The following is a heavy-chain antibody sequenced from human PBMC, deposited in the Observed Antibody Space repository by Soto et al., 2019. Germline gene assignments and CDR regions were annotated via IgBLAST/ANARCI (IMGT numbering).Heavy chain of an antibody. CDR3: ALGGGQLATVVTGY. CDR2: ISYDGSNK. J-gene: IGHJ4*02. Sequence: AGSLRLSCAASGFTFSSYGMHWVRQAPGKGLEWVAVISYDGSNKYYADSVKGRFTISRDNSKNTLYLQMNSLRAEDTAVYYCALGGGQLATVVTGYWGQGTLVTVSS. CDR1: GFTFSSYG. D-gene: IGHD4-17*01. V-gene: IGHV3-30*03.